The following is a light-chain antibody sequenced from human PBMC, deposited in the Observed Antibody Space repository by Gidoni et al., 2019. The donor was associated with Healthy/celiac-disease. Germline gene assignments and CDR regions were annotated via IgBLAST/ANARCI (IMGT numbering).Light chain of an antibody. J-gene: IGKJ2*01. V-gene: IGKV2-28*01. Sequence: DIVMTQSPLSLTVTPGEPASISCRSSQSLLHSNGYNYLDWYLQKPGQSPQLLIDLGSNRASGVPDRFSGSGSGTDFTLKISRVEAGDVGVYYCMQALQTPRTFGQGTKLEIK. CDR1: QSLLHSNGYNY. CDR2: LGS. CDR3: MQALQTPRT.